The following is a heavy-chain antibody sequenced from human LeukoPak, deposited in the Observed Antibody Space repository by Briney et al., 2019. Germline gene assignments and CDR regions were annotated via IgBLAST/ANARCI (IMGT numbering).Heavy chain of an antibody. D-gene: IGHD6-6*01. CDR2: INHSGST. J-gene: IGHJ4*02. Sequence: SGTLSLTCAVYGGSFSGYYWSWIRQPPGKGLEWIGEINHSGSTNYNPSLKSRVTISVDTSKNQFSLKLSSVTAADTAVYYCARVGGSSSSKDNPDYWGQGTLVTVSS. V-gene: IGHV4-34*01. CDR3: ARVGGSSSSKDNPDY. CDR1: GGSFSGYY.